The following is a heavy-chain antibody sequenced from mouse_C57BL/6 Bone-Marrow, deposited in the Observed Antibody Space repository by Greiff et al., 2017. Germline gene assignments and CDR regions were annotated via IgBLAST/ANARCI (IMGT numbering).Heavy chain of an antibody. CDR2: IRNKANGYTT. CDR1: GFTFTDYY. CDR3: ARPSTMITFDY. Sequence: EVKLVESGGGLVQPGGSLSLSCAASGFTFTDYYMSWVRQPPGKALEWVGVIRNKANGYTTEYSASVKGRFTISRDNSQSILYLQMNALRAEDSATYYCARPSTMITFDYWGQGTTLTVSS. V-gene: IGHV7-3*01. J-gene: IGHJ2*01. D-gene: IGHD2-4*01.